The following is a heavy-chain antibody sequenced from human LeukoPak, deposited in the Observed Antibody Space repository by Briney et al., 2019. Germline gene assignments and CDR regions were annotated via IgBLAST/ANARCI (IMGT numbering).Heavy chain of an antibody. CDR1: GGTFSSYA. V-gene: IGHV1-69*04. CDR3: AHEFPCGGDCYGYFYYYGMDV. D-gene: IGHD2-21*02. J-gene: IGHJ6*02. CDR2: IIPIFGIA. Sequence: GASVKVSCKASGGTFSSYAISWVRQAPGQGLEWMGRIIPIFGIANYAQKFQGRVTITADKSTSTAYMELSSLRSEDTAVCYCAHEFPCGGDCYGYFYYYGMDVWGQGTTVTVSS.